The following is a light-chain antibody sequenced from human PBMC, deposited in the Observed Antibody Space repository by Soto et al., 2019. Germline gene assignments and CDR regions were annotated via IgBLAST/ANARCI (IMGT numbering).Light chain of an antibody. CDR2: GAS. J-gene: IGKJ2*01. CDR1: QSVSSSY. V-gene: IGKV3-20*01. Sequence: EIVLTQSPGTLSLSPWERATLSCRASQSVSSSYLAWYQQKPGQAPRLLIYGASSRATGIPDRFSGSGSGTDFTLTISRLEPEDFAVYYCQQYGSSLYTFGQGTKLEIK. CDR3: QQYGSSLYT.